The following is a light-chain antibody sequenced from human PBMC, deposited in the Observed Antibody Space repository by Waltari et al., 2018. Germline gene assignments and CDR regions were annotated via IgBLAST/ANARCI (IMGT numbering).Light chain of an antibody. V-gene: IGKV4-1*01. Sequence: DIVMTQSPDSLAVSLGERATINCKSSLSVLYSPNNKNYLAWYQHKPGQPPKLLLYWSSTREAGVPDRFSGSGSGTEFTLTINSLQAEDVAVYYCQQYHTTPYSFGQGTKLEIK. J-gene: IGKJ2*01. CDR3: QQYHTTPYS. CDR2: WSS. CDR1: LSVLYSPNNKNY.